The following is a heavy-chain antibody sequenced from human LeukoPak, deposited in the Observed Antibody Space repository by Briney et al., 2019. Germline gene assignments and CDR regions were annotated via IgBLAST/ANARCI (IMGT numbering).Heavy chain of an antibody. CDR3: SRARSSTSGTTFGY. V-gene: IGHV1-2*02. CDR1: GYSFTGYY. CDR2: INPHSGGT. D-gene: IGHD1-1*01. Sequence: ASVKVSRKASGYSFTGYYMHWVRQAPGQGLEWMGWINPHSGGTNYAQKFQGRGTMTRDTSISTAYMELSRLRSDDTALYYCSRARSSTSGTTFGYWGRGTLVTVSS. J-gene: IGHJ4*02.